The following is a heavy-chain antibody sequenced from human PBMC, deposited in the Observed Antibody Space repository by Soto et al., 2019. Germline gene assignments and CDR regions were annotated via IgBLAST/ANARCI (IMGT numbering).Heavy chain of an antibody. CDR3: AKPLVDSLQWLAPRHDAFAI. Sequence: GGALRLCWGGSGGTLSRYAVIVGRQAPGKGLEWVSAISGSGGSTYYADSVKGRFTISRDNSKNTLYLQMNSLRAEDTAVYYCAKPLVDSLQWLAPRHDAFAIWAQGTTVPVSS. CDR1: GGTLSRYA. J-gene: IGHJ3*02. D-gene: IGHD6-19*01. CDR2: ISGSGGST. V-gene: IGHV3-23*01.